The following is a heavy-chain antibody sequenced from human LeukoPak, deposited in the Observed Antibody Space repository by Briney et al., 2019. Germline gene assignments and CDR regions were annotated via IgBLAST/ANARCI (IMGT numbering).Heavy chain of an antibody. Sequence: PSETLSLTCAVYGGSFSGYYWSWIRQPPGKGLEWIGEINHSGSTNYNPSLKSRVTISVDTSQNQFSLKLSSVTAADTAVYYCARVYSSGWYGGVWDNWFDPWGQGTLVTVSS. J-gene: IGHJ5*02. V-gene: IGHV4-34*01. CDR1: GGSFSGYY. CDR2: INHSGST. CDR3: ARVYSSGWYGGVWDNWFDP. D-gene: IGHD6-19*01.